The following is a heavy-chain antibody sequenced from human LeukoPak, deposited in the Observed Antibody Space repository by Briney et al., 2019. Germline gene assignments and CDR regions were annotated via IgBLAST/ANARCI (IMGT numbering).Heavy chain of an antibody. CDR3: ARHGGYTYYYYYMDV. CDR1: GGSFSGYY. Sequence: SETLSLTCAVYGGSFSGYYWSWIRQPPGKGLEWIGEINHSGSTNYNPSLKSRVTISVDTSKNQFSLKLSSVTAADTAVYYCARHGGYTYYYYYMDVWGKGTTVTISS. D-gene: IGHD5-12*01. J-gene: IGHJ6*03. CDR2: INHSGST. V-gene: IGHV4-34*01.